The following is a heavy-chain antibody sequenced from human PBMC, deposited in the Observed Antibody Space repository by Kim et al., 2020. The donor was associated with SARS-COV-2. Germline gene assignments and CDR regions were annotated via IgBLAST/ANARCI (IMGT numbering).Heavy chain of an antibody. D-gene: IGHD3-3*01. CDR3: ATDLLGGGYYYIV. CDR1: GYTLTELS. J-gene: IGHJ6*02. V-gene: IGHV1-24*01. CDR2: FDPEDGET. Sequence: ASVKVSCKVSGYTLTELSMHWVRQAPGQGLEWMGGFDPEDGETIYAQKFQGRVTITEDTSTDTAYMELSSLRSEDTVVYYCATDLLGGGYYYIVWGQGTPVTVSS.